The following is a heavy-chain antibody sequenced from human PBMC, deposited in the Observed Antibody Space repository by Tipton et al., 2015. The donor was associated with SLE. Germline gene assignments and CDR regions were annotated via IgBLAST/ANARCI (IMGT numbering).Heavy chain of an antibody. J-gene: IGHJ5*02. CDR2: LYTSGNT. CDR1: GGSISSGSYY. CDR3: ARLGYCTGDTVCFTGIDQ. Sequence: TLSLTCTLSGGSISSGSYYWSWIRQPAGKGLEWIGRLYTSGNTNDNPSLKSRVTMSLDTSKNQFSLKLSSVTAADTAVYYCARLGYCTGDTVCFTGIDQWGQGTLVTVSS. D-gene: IGHD2-8*02. V-gene: IGHV4-61*02.